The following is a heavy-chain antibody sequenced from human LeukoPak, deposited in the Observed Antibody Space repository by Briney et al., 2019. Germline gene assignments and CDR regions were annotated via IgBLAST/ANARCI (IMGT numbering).Heavy chain of an antibody. CDR1: GGSISSYY. D-gene: IGHD2-21*02. Sequence: PSETLSLTCTVSGGSISSYYWSWIRQPPGKGLEWIGYIFYSGITNYSPSLKSRVTISVDTSKNQFSLKLSSVTAADTAVYYCARLLVVTAIPFYYYYYMDVWGKGTTVTISS. CDR3: ARLLVVTAIPFYYYYYMDV. J-gene: IGHJ6*03. V-gene: IGHV4-59*12. CDR2: IFYSGIT.